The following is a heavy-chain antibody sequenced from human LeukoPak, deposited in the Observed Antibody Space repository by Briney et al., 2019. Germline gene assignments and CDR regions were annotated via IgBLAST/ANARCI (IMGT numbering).Heavy chain of an antibody. CDR2: INPSGGST. CDR1: GYTFTSYS. D-gene: IGHD2-21*02. J-gene: IGHJ5*02. CDR3: ARGGSCNSASGGDCSHLLIA. Sequence: ASVKVSCKASGYTFTSYSMHWVRLAPGQGLEWMGIINPSGGSTSYAQKFQGRVTMTRDTSTSTVYMELSSLRSEDTAVYYCARGGSCNSASGGDCSHLLIAWGQGTLVAVSS. V-gene: IGHV1-46*01.